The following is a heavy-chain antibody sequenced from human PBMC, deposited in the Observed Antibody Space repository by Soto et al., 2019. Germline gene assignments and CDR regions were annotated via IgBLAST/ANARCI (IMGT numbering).Heavy chain of an antibody. CDR3: ARRGGGDSLFDS. V-gene: IGHV4-39*01. D-gene: IGHD4-17*01. J-gene: IGHJ4*02. CDR2: IFYGGGTGFT. Sequence: QLHLQESGPGLVKPSETLSLTCTVSGDSFSTSNYYWGWIRQPPGKGLEWIGNIFYGGGTGFTYYNPSLKSRVIISVGTSNNQFSLKLRFITAADTAFYFCARRGGGDSLFDSWGQGKLVTVSS. CDR1: GDSFSTSNYY.